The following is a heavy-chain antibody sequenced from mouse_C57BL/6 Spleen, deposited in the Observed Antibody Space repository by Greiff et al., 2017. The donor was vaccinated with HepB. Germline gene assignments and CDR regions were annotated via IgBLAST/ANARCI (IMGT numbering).Heavy chain of an antibody. Sequence: EVQRVESGGGLVKPGGSLKLSCAASGFTFSSYAMSWVRQTPEKRLEWVATISDGGSYTYYPDNVTGRFTISRDNAKNNLYLQMSHLKSEDTAMYYWARARPGLDYWGQGTTLTVSS. V-gene: IGHV5-4*01. D-gene: IGHD2-2*01. CDR1: GFTFSSYA. CDR3: ARARPGLDY. J-gene: IGHJ2*01. CDR2: ISDGGSYT.